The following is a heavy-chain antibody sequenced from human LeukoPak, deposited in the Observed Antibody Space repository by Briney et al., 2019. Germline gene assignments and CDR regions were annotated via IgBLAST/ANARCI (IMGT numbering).Heavy chain of an antibody. CDR1: GFTSDDYG. CDR3: ARDYYDSSGPHDAFDI. CDR2: INWNGGST. J-gene: IGHJ3*02. Sequence: GGSLRLSCAASGFTSDDYGMSWVRQAPGTGLEGVSGINWNGGSTGYADSVKCRFTISRDNAKISVYLQMNSLRGEDTALYYCARDYYDSSGPHDAFDIWGQGTMVTVSS. V-gene: IGHV3-20*04. D-gene: IGHD3-22*01.